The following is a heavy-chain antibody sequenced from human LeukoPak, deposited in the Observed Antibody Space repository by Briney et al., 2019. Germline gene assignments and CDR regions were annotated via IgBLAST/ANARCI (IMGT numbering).Heavy chain of an antibody. V-gene: IGHV3-13*01. D-gene: IGHD1-1*01. CDR1: GFTFSDYD. Sequence: PGGSLRLSCAASGFTFSDYDMHWVRQPTGKGLEWVAAIGTAGDTYYTGSVKGRFTISRENAKNSLYLQMNSLRAGDTAEYYCARVAKERVGGVYYFDYWGQGTLVTVSS. CDR3: ARVAKERVGGVYYFDY. J-gene: IGHJ4*02. CDR2: IGTAGDT.